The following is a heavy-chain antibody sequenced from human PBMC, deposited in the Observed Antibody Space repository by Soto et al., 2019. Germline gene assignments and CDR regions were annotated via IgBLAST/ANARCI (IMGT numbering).Heavy chain of an antibody. CDR1: GGTFSSYA. J-gene: IGHJ3*02. CDR2: IIPIFGTA. D-gene: IGHD1-26*01. Sequence: QVQLVQSGAEVKKPGSSVKVSCKASGGTFSSYAISWVRQAPGKGLEWMGGIIPIFGTANYAQKFQGRVTVTADEATSTAHVELSSRRSEDTAVYYCARGMWSRPLRAFDMWGQGTMVTGSS. V-gene: IGHV1-69*01. CDR3: ARGMWSRPLRAFDM.